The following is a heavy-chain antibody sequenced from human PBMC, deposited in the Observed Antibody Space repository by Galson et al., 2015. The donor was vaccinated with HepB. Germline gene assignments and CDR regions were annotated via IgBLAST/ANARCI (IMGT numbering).Heavy chain of an antibody. J-gene: IGHJ5*02. CDR2: ISAYNGNT. CDR3: ARDYRLELEPGRNWFDP. CDR1: GYTFTSYG. D-gene: IGHD1-1*01. Sequence: VKVSCKASGYTFTSYGISWVRQAPGQGLEWMGWISAYNGNTNYAQKLQGRVTMTTDTSTSTAYMELRSLRSDDTAVYYCARDYRLELEPGRNWFDPWGQGTLVTVSS. V-gene: IGHV1-18*01.